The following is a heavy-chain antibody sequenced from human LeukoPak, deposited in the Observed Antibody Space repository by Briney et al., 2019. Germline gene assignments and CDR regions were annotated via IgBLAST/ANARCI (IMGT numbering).Heavy chain of an antibody. V-gene: IGHV3-23*01. Sequence: GXXLRLSCAASGFTFSSYDMTWVRQAPGKGLEWVSTITGSGGSTYYADSVKGRFNISRDNSKNTLYLQMSSLRADDTAVYYCAKLYGSGWYWYFDYWGQGTLVTVSS. CDR3: AKLYGSGWYWYFDY. CDR2: ITGSGGST. D-gene: IGHD6-19*01. CDR1: GFTFSSYD. J-gene: IGHJ4*02.